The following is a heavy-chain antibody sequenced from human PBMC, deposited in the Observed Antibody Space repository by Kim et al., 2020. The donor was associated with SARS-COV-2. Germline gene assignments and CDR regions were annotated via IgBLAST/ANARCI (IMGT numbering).Heavy chain of an antibody. Sequence: NPSLGSRVTISGDASTNQFSLRLSSVTAADTAVYYCARLPRGVIYGYLDFWGQGKLVTVSS. D-gene: IGHD3-10*01. V-gene: IGHV4-61*07. CDR3: ARLPRGVIYGYLDF. J-gene: IGHJ4*02.